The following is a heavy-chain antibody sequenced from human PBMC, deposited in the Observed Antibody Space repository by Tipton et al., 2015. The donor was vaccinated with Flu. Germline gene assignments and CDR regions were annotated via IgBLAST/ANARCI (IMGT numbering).Heavy chain of an antibody. CDR3: VTGSSRGDPRGFFKH. Sequence: QLVQSGAEVKKPGASVKVSCKASGYTFSTYDFNWVRQASGQGLEYMGWMNPNSGNTGYAQKFQGRVTMTRDTSRGTAYMELSSLRSDDTAVYYCVTGSSRGDPRGFFKHWGQGTLFAVSS. CDR2: MNPNSGNT. J-gene: IGHJ4*02. V-gene: IGHV1-8*01. CDR1: GYTFSTYD. D-gene: IGHD3-22*01.